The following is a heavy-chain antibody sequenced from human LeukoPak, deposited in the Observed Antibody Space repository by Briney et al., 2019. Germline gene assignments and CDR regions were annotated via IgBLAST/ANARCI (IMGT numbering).Heavy chain of an antibody. CDR1: GFTFSSYG. J-gene: IGHJ4*02. D-gene: IGHD3-9*01. CDR2: ISYDGSNK. Sequence: GGSLRLSCTASGFTFSSYGMYWVRQAPGKGLEWVALISYDGSNKYYADSVKGRFTISRDNSKNTLYLQVNSLRAEDTALYYCAKGDILTGYLSYYLDYWGQGTLVTVSS. V-gene: IGHV3-30*18. CDR3: AKGDILTGYLSYYLDY.